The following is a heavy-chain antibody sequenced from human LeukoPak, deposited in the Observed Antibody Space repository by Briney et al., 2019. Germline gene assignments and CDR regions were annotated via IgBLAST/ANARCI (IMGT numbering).Heavy chain of an antibody. V-gene: IGHV1-2*02. D-gene: IGHD6-19*01. J-gene: IGHJ6*04. CDR3: AGGSGGRGWSPPFNQSYYHGRDV. CDR1: GYTFTGYY. Sequence: ASVKVSCKASGYTFTGYYMHWVRQAPGQGLEWMGWINPNSGGTNYAQKFQGRVTMTRDTSISTAYMELSRLRSDDTAVYYCAGGSGGRGWSPPFNQSYYHGRDVWAKGTTVTVPS. CDR2: INPNSGGT.